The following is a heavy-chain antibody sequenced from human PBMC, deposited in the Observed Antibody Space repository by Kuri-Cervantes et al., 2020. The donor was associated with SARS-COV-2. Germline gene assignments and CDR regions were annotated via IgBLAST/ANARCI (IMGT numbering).Heavy chain of an antibody. CDR2: ISSSSSYI. D-gene: IGHD6-13*01. V-gene: IGHV3-21*01. J-gene: IGHJ4*02. CDR1: GFTFSSYS. Sequence: LTCAASGFTFSSYSMNRVRQAPGKGLEWVSSISSSSSYIYYADSVKGRFTISRDNAKNSLYPQMNSLRAEDTAVYYCARGGWIAATDYFDYWGQGTLVTVSS. CDR3: ARGGWIAATDYFDY.